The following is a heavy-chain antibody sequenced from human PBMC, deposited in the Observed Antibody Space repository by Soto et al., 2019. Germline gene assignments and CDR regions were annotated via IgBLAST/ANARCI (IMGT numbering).Heavy chain of an antibody. Sequence: SETLSVSCAVYGGSCGGYYWSWIRQPPGKGLEWIGEINHSGSTNYNPSLKSRVTISVDTSKNQFSLKLSSVTAADTAVYYCARALRFGEWFVDYWGQGTPVTVSS. J-gene: IGHJ4*02. CDR1: GGSCGGYY. CDR2: INHSGST. D-gene: IGHD3-16*01. V-gene: IGHV4-34*01. CDR3: ARALRFGEWFVDY.